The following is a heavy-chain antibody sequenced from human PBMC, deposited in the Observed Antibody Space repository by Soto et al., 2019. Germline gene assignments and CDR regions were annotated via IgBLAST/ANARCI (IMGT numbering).Heavy chain of an antibody. CDR2: IYWDDDK. V-gene: IGHV2-5*02. J-gene: IGHJ5*02. Sequence: QITLKESGPTLVKPTQTLTLTCTFSGFSLSTSGVAVGWIRQPPGKALEWLALIYWDDDKRYSPSLKSRLTLTKHTSNNQVVLTMTNMDPVDTATYYCAHRRGYYGSGSYSGMFWFDPWGQGTLVTVSS. CDR1: GFSLSTSGVA. CDR3: AHRRGYYGSGSYSGMFWFDP. D-gene: IGHD3-10*01.